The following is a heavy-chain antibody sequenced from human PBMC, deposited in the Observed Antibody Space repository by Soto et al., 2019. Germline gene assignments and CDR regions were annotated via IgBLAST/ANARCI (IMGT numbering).Heavy chain of an antibody. V-gene: IGHV3-30*18. CDR1: GFTFSNYG. D-gene: IGHD6-19*01. Sequence: QVQLVASGGGVVQPGRSLRLSCVASGFTFSNYGMHWVRQAPGKGPEWVATISYDGSTQDSADSVKGRLTISRDNSQNTLYLQMNSLRPEDTAVYYCAKIRSGWHYWYFELWGRGSLVTVSS. CDR3: AKIRSGWHYWYFEL. J-gene: IGHJ2*01. CDR2: ISYDGSTQ.